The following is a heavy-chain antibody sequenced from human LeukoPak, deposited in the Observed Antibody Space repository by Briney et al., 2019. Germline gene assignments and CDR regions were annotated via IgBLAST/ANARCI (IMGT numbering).Heavy chain of an antibody. J-gene: IGHJ3*02. CDR3: ARRRSGVAFDI. V-gene: IGHV1-69*04. CDR2: IIPILGIA. D-gene: IGHD3-10*01. Sequence: ASVKVSCKASGGTFSSYAISWVRQAPGQGLEWMGRIIPILGIANYAQKFQGRVTITADKSTSTAYMELSSLRSEDTAVYYCARRRSGVAFDIWGQGTMVTVSS. CDR1: GGTFSSYA.